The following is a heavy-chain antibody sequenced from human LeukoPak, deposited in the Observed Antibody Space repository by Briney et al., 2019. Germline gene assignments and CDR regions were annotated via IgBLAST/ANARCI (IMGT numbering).Heavy chain of an antibody. J-gene: IGHJ4*02. CDR2: IKSKTDGGTT. D-gene: IGHD5-18*01. Sequence: GGSLRLSCAASGFTFSNAWMNWVRQAPGKGLEWVGRIKSKTDGGTTDYAAPVKGRFTISRDDSKNTLYLQMNSLRAEDTAVYYCAKKQLWRPFDYWGQGTLVTVSS. CDR3: AKKQLWRPFDY. CDR1: GFTFSNAW. V-gene: IGHV3-15*07.